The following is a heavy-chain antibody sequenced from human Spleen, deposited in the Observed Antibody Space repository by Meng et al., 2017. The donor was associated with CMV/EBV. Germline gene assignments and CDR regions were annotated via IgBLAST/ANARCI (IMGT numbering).Heavy chain of an antibody. CDR3: ASQRDGYINGLDY. V-gene: IGHV3-53*01. Sequence: GGSLRLSCAASGFTVSSNYMSWVRQAPGKGLEWVSVIYSGGSTYYADSVKGRFTISRDNSKNTLYLQMNSLRAEDTAVYYCASQRDGYINGLDYWGQGTLVTVSS. D-gene: IGHD5-24*01. CDR1: GFTVSSNY. J-gene: IGHJ4*02. CDR2: IYSGGST.